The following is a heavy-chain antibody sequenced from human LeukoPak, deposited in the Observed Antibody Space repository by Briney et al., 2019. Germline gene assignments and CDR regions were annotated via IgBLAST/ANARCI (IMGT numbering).Heavy chain of an antibody. CDR1: GFTFSTYA. CDR3: AKTSRYSGTTGDFDY. J-gene: IGHJ4*02. Sequence: GGSLRLSCAASGFTFSTYAMTWVRQAPGKGLEWVSAISGSGGKTYYADSVKGRFTISRDNSKNTLYLEMNSLRAEDTAVYYCAKTSRYSGTTGDFDYWGQGTLVTVSS. D-gene: IGHD1-26*01. CDR2: ISGSGGKT. V-gene: IGHV3-23*01.